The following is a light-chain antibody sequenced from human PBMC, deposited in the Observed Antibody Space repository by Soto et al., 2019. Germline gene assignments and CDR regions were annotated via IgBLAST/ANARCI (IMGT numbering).Light chain of an antibody. CDR2: AAS. Sequence: DIQMTQSPSSLSASVGDRVTITCRASQGISNYLAWYQQKPGKVPKLLIYAASTLQSGVPSRFXGSGSGTDFTLTISSLQPEDVATYYCQKYNSAPPLTFGGGTRVEIK. J-gene: IGKJ4*01. V-gene: IGKV1-27*01. CDR3: QKYNSAPPLT. CDR1: QGISNY.